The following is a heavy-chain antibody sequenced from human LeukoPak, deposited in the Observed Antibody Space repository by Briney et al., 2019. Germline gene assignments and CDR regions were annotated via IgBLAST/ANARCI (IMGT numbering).Heavy chain of an antibody. CDR1: GFTFSSYA. Sequence: PGGSLRLSCAASGFTFSSYAMSWVRQAPGKGLEWVANIKQDGSEKYYVDSVKGRFTISRDNAKNSLYLQMNSLRAEDTAVYYCARDGGSSWSYFDYWGQGTLVTVSS. D-gene: IGHD6-13*01. CDR2: IKQDGSEK. J-gene: IGHJ4*02. V-gene: IGHV3-7*01. CDR3: ARDGGSSWSYFDY.